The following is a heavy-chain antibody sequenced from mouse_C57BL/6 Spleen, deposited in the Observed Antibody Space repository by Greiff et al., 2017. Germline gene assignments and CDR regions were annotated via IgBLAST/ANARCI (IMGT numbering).Heavy chain of an antibody. CDR1: GYAFSSSW. D-gene: IGHD2-3*01. J-gene: IGHJ2*01. CDR2: IYPGDGDT. V-gene: IGHV1-82*01. Sequence: QVQLQQSEPELVKPGASVKISCKASGYAFSSSWMNWVKQRPGKGLEWIGRIYPGDGDTNYNGKFKGKATLTADKSSSTAYMQLSSLTSEDSAVYFCARCPPDGYPDYWGQGTTLTVSS. CDR3: ARCPPDGYPDY.